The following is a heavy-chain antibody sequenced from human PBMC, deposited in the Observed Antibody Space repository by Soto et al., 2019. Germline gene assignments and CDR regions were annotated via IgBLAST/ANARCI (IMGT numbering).Heavy chain of an antibody. CDR1: GFTFSSFG. D-gene: IGHD5-12*01. J-gene: IGHJ4*02. Sequence: QVQLVESGGGVVQPGRSLRLSCAASGFTFSSFGMHWVRQAPGKGLEWVAVASYDGSYKYYADSVKGRFTISRDNSKNTLYLQMNSLRAEDTAVYYCAKDRSVVATTPAFDYWGQGTLVTVSS. V-gene: IGHV3-30*18. CDR3: AKDRSVVATTPAFDY. CDR2: ASYDGSYK.